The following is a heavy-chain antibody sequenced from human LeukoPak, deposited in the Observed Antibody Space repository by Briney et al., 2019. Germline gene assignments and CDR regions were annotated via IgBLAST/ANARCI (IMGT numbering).Heavy chain of an antibody. Sequence: SGTLSLACGVSGGSISSTNWWSWVRQPPGKGLEWIGEIYHGGFTNYNPSLKSRVTISVDKSKNQFSLKLNSMTAADTAMYYCAREDPDRKIDCWGQGTLVTVSS. V-gene: IGHV4-4*02. J-gene: IGHJ4*02. D-gene: IGHD1-14*01. CDR1: GGSISSTNW. CDR2: IYHGGFT. CDR3: AREDPDRKIDC.